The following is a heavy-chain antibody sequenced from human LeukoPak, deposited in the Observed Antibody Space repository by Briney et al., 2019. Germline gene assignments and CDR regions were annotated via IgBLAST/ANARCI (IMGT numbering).Heavy chain of an antibody. CDR2: INQGGSEK. CDR1: RFTFSNYW. D-gene: IGHD6-19*01. J-gene: IGHJ4*02. CDR3: VRDGSGYDY. V-gene: IGHV3-7*05. Sequence: GGSLRLSCAASRFTFSNYWMSWVRQPAGKGLEWVANINQGGSEKYYLNSVKGRFTISRDNAKNSLYLQINSLRADDTAIYYCVRDGSGYDYWGQGTLVTVSS.